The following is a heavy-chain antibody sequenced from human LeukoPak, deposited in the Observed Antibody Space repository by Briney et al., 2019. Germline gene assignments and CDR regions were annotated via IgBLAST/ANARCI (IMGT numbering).Heavy chain of an antibody. V-gene: IGHV1-18*01. Sequence: ASVKVSCKASGGTFNSYAISWVRQAPGQGLEWMGWISVNNGNTKYAQKFQGRVTMTTDISTTTAYMELRSLRSDDTAIYYCARRLYWFDPWGQGTLVTVSS. CDR1: GGTFNSYA. J-gene: IGHJ5*02. CDR2: ISVNNGNT. CDR3: ARRLYWFDP.